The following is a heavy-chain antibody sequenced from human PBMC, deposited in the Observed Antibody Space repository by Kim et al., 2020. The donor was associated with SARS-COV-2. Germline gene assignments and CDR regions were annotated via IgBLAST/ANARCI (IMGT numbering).Heavy chain of an antibody. CDR1: DGSIRSHVYY. CDR3: ARLFDFGDNNANDAFDM. D-gene: IGHD4-17*01. Sequence: SETLSLTCTVSDGSIRSHVYYWGWVRQPPGKGLEWVATVHFNGNTYYSPSLQSRATLFIDASTDQLILKLTSVTAADTAIYYCARLFDFGDNNANDAFDMWGRGTLVTVSS. V-gene: IGHV4-39*01. J-gene: IGHJ3*02. CDR2: VHFNGNT.